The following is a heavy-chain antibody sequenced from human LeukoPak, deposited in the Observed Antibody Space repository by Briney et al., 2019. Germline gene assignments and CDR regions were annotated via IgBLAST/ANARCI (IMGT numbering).Heavy chain of an antibody. D-gene: IGHD1-14*01. V-gene: IGHV4-38-2*02. CDR2: IYHGGRS. CDR3: ARLNKPGWFDP. J-gene: IGHJ5*02. CDR1: GYSISSGYY. Sequence: SETLSLTCTVSGYSISSGYYWGWIRQTPGKGLEWIGYIYHGGRSDYNPSLKSRITMSVDTSKNQFSLRLNSVTATDTAVYYCARLNKPGWFDPWGQGTLVTVSS.